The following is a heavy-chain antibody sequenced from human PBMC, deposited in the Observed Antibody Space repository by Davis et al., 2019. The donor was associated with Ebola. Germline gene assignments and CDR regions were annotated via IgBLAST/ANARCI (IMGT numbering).Heavy chain of an antibody. D-gene: IGHD1-26*01. CDR3: ARNGRDNKAV. Sequence: SCDVFGGSFGTYYWSWIRQPPGKGLEWIGEINRSGSTNYDPSLKSRVSVTVDTSKNQLSLKLSHVTAADTAVYYCARNGRDNKAVWGQGILVSVAS. CDR1: GGSFGTYY. V-gene: IGHV4-34*01. J-gene: IGHJ4*02. CDR2: INRSGST.